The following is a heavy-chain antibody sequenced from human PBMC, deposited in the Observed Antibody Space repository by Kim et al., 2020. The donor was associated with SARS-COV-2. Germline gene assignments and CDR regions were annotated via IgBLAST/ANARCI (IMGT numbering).Heavy chain of an antibody. Sequence: SETLSLTCTVSGGSISTNNFYWGWIRQPPGKGLEYIGSVYYTGSTYYNPCLKHRVTISVDTSKNQFSLKLNSVTAADTSVYYCARHRSASALFDYWDQGILVTVSS. CDR1: GGSISTNNFY. V-gene: IGHV4-39*01. J-gene: IGHJ4*02. CDR3: ARHRSASALFDY. CDR2: VYYTGST. D-gene: IGHD3-3*01.